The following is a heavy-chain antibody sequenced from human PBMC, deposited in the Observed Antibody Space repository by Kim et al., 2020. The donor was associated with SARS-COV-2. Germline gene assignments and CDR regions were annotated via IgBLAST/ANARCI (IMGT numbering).Heavy chain of an antibody. V-gene: IGHV1-2*02. CDR2: INPNSGGT. CDR1: GYTFTGYY. D-gene: IGHD5-12*01. J-gene: IGHJ4*02. Sequence: ASVKVSCKASGYTFTGYYMHWVRQAPGQGLEWMGWINPNSGGTNYAQKFQGRVTMTRDTSISTAYMELRRLRSDDTAVYYCARDLSGYNYEDNDYWGQGTLVTVSS. CDR3: ARDLSGYNYEDNDY.